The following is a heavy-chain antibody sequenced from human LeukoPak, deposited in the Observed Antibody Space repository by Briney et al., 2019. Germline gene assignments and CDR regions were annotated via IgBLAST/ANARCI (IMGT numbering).Heavy chain of an antibody. CDR3: ARVEASGYDYGAFDY. J-gene: IGHJ4*02. V-gene: IGHV3-7*01. Sequence: PGGSLRLSCAASGFTFNTFWVSWVRQAPGKGLEWVANIKHDGSEKYYVDSVKGRFTISRDNAKNSLYLQMSSLRADDTAVYYCARVEASGYDYGAFDYWGQGTLVTVSS. D-gene: IGHD5-12*01. CDR1: GFTFNTFW. CDR2: IKHDGSEK.